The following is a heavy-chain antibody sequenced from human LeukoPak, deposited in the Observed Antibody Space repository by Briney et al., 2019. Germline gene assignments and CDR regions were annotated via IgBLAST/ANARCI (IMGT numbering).Heavy chain of an antibody. CDR1: GGSISNYY. D-gene: IGHD6-13*01. CDR3: AKGGIRSGAFDI. CDR2: FYYSGST. V-gene: IGHV4-59*01. J-gene: IGHJ3*02. Sequence: SETLSLTCTVSGGSISNYYWSWIRQPPGKGLEWIGYFYYSGSTSYNPSLKSRVTISVATSKNQFSLKLSSVTAADTAVYYCAKGGIRSGAFDIWGQGTRVTVSS.